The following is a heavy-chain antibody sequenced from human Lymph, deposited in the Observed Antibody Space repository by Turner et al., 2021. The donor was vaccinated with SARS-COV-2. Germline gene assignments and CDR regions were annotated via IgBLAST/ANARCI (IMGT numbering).Heavy chain of an antibody. CDR3: ARDGGGNFNY. V-gene: IGHV3-30-3*01. CDR1: GFTFSSDA. J-gene: IGHJ4*02. Sequence: QVQLVEAGGGVVQPGRSLSLSCAASGFTFSSDAMHWVRQAPGKGLEWVALISYDGSNKYYADSVKGRFTISRDNSKNTLYLQMNSLRAEDTAVYYCARDGGGNFNYWGQGTLVTVSS. CDR2: ISYDGSNK. D-gene: IGHD2-15*01.